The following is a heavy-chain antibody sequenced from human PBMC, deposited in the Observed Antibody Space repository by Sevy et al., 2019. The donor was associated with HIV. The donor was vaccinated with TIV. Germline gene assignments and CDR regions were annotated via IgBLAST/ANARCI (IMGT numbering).Heavy chain of an antibody. CDR2: INPNSGGT. D-gene: IGHD3-22*01. CDR3: ARDGHYDSSGYYFGVGAFDI. J-gene: IGHJ3*02. V-gene: IGHV1-2*02. Sequence: ASVKVSSKASGYTFTGYYMHWVRQAPGQGLEWMGWINPNSGGTNYAQKFQGRVTMTRDTSISTAYMELSRLRSDDTAVYYCARDGHYDSSGYYFGVGAFDIWGQGTMVTVSS. CDR1: GYTFTGYY.